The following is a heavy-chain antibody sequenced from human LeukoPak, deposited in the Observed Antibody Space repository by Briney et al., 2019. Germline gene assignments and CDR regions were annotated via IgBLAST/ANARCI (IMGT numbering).Heavy chain of an antibody. V-gene: IGHV4-59*08. CDR2: IYYSGST. Sequence: SETLSLTCTVSGGSISSYYWSWIRQPPGKGLEWIGYIYYSGSTNYNPSLKSRVTISVDTSKNQFSLKLSSVTAADTAVYYCARHGSGSWPIYYWGQGTLVTVSS. CDR3: ARHGSGSWPIYY. J-gene: IGHJ4*02. D-gene: IGHD1-26*01. CDR1: GGSISSYY.